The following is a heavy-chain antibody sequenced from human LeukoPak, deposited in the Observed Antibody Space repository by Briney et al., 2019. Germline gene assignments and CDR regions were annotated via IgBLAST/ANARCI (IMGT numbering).Heavy chain of an antibody. CDR1: GGSISIYY. CDR3: ARVGDYALKD. CDR2: IDTSGIT. Sequence: SETLSLTCTVSGGSISIYYWSWIRQPAGKGLKWIGRIDTSGITNYNPSLKSRVSMSVDTSKSQFSLRLSSVTAADTAVYYCARVGDYALKDWGQGTLVTVSS. V-gene: IGHV4-4*07. D-gene: IGHD3-16*01. J-gene: IGHJ4*02.